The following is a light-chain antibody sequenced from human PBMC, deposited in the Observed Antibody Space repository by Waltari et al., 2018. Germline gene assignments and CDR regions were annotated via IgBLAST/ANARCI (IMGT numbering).Light chain of an antibody. CDR3: SSYTSSTTGI. V-gene: IGLV2-14*01. J-gene: IGLJ2*01. Sequence: QSALTQPDSVSGSPGQSITISCTGTSSDVGGLKYVSWYQQHPGKAPTVIIYDVSNRASGVPNRFSGSKSGNSASLTISGLQAEDEADYYCSSYTSSTTGIFGGGTRLTVL. CDR1: SSDVGGLKY. CDR2: DVS.